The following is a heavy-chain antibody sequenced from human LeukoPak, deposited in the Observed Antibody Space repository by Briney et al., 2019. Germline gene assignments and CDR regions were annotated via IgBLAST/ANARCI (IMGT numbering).Heavy chain of an antibody. D-gene: IGHD3-16*01. CDR2: ISSSSSYI. CDR3: AKDLYGNYFDY. Sequence: GGSLRLSCAASGFTFSSYSMNWVRQAPGKGLEWVSSISSSSSYIYYADSVKGRFPISRDNSKNTLYLQMNSLRAENTAVYYCAKDLYGNYFDYWGQGTLVTVSS. CDR1: GFTFSSYS. J-gene: IGHJ4*02. V-gene: IGHV3-21*01.